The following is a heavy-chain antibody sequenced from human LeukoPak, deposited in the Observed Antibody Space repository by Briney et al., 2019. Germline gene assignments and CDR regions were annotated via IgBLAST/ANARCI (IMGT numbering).Heavy chain of an antibody. Sequence: SETLSLTCAVSGGSISSSNWWSWVRQPPGKGLEWIGEIYHSGSTNYNPSLKSRVTISVDKSKNQFSLKLSSVTAADTAVYYCARVLRGGSGSYRLFDYWGQGTLVTVSS. J-gene: IGHJ4*02. CDR2: IYHSGST. CDR1: GGSISSSNW. D-gene: IGHD3-10*01. CDR3: ARVLRGGSGSYRLFDY. V-gene: IGHV4-4*02.